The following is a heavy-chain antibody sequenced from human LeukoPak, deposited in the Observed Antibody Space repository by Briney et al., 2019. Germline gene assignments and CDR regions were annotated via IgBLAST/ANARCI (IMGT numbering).Heavy chain of an antibody. J-gene: IGHJ6*02. D-gene: IGHD1-26*01. V-gene: IGHV3-23*01. CDR3: ARDLVGAMTGGMDV. CDR2: ISGSGGST. CDR1: GFTFSSYA. Sequence: PGGSLRLSCAASGFTFSSYAMSWVRQAPGKGLEWVSAISGSGGSTYYADSVKGRFTISRDNSKNTLYLQMNSLRAEDTAVYYCARDLVGAMTGGMDVWGQGTTVTVSS.